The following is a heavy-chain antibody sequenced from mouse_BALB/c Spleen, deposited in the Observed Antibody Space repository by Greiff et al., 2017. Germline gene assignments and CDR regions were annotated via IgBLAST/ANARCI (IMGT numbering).Heavy chain of an antibody. Sequence: DVKLQESGPGLVKPSQSLSLTCTVTGYSITSDYAWNWIRQFPGNTLEWMGYISYSGSTSYNPSLKSRISITRDTSKNQFFLQLNSVTTEDTATYYCARSGYGNYGYWGQGTTLTVSS. CDR3: ARSGYGNYGY. J-gene: IGHJ2*01. CDR2: ISYSGST. CDR1: GYSITSDYA. D-gene: IGHD2-10*02. V-gene: IGHV3-2*02.